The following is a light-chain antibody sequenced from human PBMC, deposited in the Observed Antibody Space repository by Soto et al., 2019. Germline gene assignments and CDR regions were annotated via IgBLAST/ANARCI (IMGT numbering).Light chain of an antibody. CDR2: DAS. Sequence: EIVLTQSPATLSLSPGERATLFCRASQTVSSYLVWYQQKPGQPPRLLIYDASNRATGLPARFSGSGSGTDFTLTISSLEPEDFAVYYCQQRSDWPITFGQGTRLEIK. J-gene: IGKJ5*01. CDR3: QQRSDWPIT. CDR1: QTVSSY. V-gene: IGKV3-11*01.